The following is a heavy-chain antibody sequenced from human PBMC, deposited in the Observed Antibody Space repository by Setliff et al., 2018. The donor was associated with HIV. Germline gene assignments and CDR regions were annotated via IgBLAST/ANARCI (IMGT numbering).Heavy chain of an antibody. CDR2: MNQSGTT. V-gene: IGHV4-34*01. CDR3: ARAGDSAVTATPGAWGRPGALHI. Sequence: SETLSLTCSVYGTSFSDHYWSWVRQTPGKGLEWIGEMNQSGTTNYNPSLKSRVTISLDTSKNQFSLELTAVTAADTAVYYCARAGDSAVTATPGAWGRPGALHIWGPGTLVTVSS. J-gene: IGHJ3*02. CDR1: GTSFSDHY. D-gene: IGHD2-21*02.